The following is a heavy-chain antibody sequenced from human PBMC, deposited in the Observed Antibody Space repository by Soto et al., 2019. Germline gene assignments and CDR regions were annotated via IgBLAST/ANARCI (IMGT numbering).Heavy chain of an antibody. Sequence: GGSLRLSCAASGFTFSSYEMNWVRQAAGKGLEWVSYISSGGTITYNADSVKGRVTISRDNAKNSLYLQMNSLRAEDTAVYYCARVLIPQRYYYYGMDVWGQGTTVTVSS. J-gene: IGHJ6*02. CDR1: GFTFSSYE. D-gene: IGHD1-1*01. CDR2: ISSGGTIT. V-gene: IGHV3-48*03. CDR3: ARVLIPQRYYYYGMDV.